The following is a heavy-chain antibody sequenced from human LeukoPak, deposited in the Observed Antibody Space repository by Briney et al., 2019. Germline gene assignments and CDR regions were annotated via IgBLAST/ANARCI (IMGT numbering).Heavy chain of an antibody. Sequence: PSETLSLTCAVYGGSFSGYYWSWIRQPPGKGLEWIGRIYTSGSTNYNPSLKSRVTISVDTSKNQFSLKLSSVTAADTAVYYCARDSITMVRGVIDLGSFDPWGQGTLVTVSS. CDR3: ARDSITMVRGVIDLGSFDP. CDR1: GGSFSGYY. CDR2: IYTSGST. J-gene: IGHJ5*02. V-gene: IGHV4-59*10. D-gene: IGHD3-10*01.